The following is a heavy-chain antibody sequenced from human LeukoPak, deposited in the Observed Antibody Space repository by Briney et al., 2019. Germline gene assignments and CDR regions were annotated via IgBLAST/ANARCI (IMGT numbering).Heavy chain of an antibody. CDR3: ARTTTVVTPPYYGMDV. CDR1: GGSIHSYY. CDR2: IFYSGTT. D-gene: IGHD4-23*01. Sequence: PSETLSLTCTVSGGSIHSYYLSWIRRPPGKGLEWIGYIFYSGTTYYNPSLKSRVTISVDTSKNQFSLRLSSVTSADTAVYYCARTTTVVTPPYYGMDVWGQGTTVTVSS. V-gene: IGHV4-59*01. J-gene: IGHJ6*02.